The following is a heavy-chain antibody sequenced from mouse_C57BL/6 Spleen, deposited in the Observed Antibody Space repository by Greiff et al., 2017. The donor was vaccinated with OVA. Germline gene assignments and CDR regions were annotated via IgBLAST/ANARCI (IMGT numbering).Heavy chain of an antibody. CDR1: GYTFTSYW. V-gene: IGHV1-52*01. CDR2: IDPSDSET. Sequence: VQLQQPGAELVRPGSSVKLSCKASGYTFTSYWMHWVKQRPIQGLEWIGNIDPSDSETHYNQKFKDKATLTVDKSSSTAYMQLSSLTSEDSAVYYCARPAVVATGDYYAMDYWGQGTSVTVSS. CDR3: ARPAVVATGDYYAMDY. D-gene: IGHD1-1*01. J-gene: IGHJ4*01.